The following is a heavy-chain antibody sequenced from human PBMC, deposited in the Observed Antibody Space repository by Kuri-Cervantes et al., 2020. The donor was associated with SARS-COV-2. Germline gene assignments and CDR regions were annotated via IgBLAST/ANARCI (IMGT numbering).Heavy chain of an antibody. CDR3: AKDIGIAAAGIDAFDI. V-gene: IGHV3-7*03. J-gene: IGHJ3*02. CDR2: IKQDGSEK. Sequence: GGSLRLSCATSGFNFSSDWMSWVRQAPGKGLEWVGNIKQDGSEKNYVDSVEGRFIISRDNSKNSLYLQMNSLRAEDTALYYCAKDIGIAAAGIDAFDIWGQGTMVTVSS. CDR1: GFNFSSDW. D-gene: IGHD6-13*01.